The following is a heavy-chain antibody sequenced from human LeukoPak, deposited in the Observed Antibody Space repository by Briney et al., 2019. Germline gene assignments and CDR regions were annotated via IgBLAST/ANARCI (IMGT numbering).Heavy chain of an antibody. Sequence: GGSLRLSCAASGFTFSSYGMHWVRQAPGKGLEWVAVISYDGSNKYYADSVKGRFTIFRDNSKNTLYLQMNSLRAEDTAVYYCAKDGVVTPFYYYYGMDVWGQGTTVTVSS. CDR2: ISYDGSNK. J-gene: IGHJ6*02. D-gene: IGHD2-21*02. CDR1: GFTFSSYG. CDR3: AKDGVVTPFYYYYGMDV. V-gene: IGHV3-30*18.